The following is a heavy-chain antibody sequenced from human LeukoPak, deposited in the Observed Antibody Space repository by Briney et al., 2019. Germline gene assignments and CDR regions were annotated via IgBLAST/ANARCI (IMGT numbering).Heavy chain of an antibody. CDR1: GFTFGDYA. V-gene: IGHV3-49*04. Sequence: GGSLRLSCSASGFTFGDYAMSWVRQAPGKGLEWVGFITSKAYGGTTEYAASVKGRFTISRDDSKSIAYLQMSSLKSEDTAVYYCTRDDKSVIKISGVDTKYFYYYIDVWGKGTTVTVSS. CDR3: TRDDKSVIKISGVDTKYFYYYIDV. CDR2: ITSKAYGGTT. D-gene: IGHD3-3*01. J-gene: IGHJ6*03.